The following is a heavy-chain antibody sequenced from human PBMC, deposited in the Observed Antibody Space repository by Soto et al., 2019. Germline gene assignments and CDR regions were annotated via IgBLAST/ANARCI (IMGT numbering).Heavy chain of an antibody. CDR2: INPNSGGT. Sequence: GASVKVSCKASGYTFTSYGISWVRQAPGQGLEWMGWINPNSGGTNYAQKFQGWVTMTRDTSISTAYMELSRLRSDDTAVYYCAREGQPTNYYDSSGYYDYWG. D-gene: IGHD3-22*01. CDR1: GYTFTSYG. V-gene: IGHV1-2*04. CDR3: AREGQPTNYYDSSGYYDY. J-gene: IGHJ4*01.